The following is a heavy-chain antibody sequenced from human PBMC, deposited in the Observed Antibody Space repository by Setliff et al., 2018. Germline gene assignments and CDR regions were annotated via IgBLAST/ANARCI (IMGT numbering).Heavy chain of an antibody. Sequence: GASLKLSCKGSGYSFTSYWIGWVRQMPGKGLEWMGIIYPGDSDTRYSPSFQGQVTISADKSISTAYLQWSSLKASDTAMYYCARGPIRGGYYYYYMDVWGKGTTVTVSS. CDR1: GYSFTSYW. V-gene: IGHV5-51*01. CDR2: IYPGDSDT. CDR3: ARGPIRGGYYYYYMDV. J-gene: IGHJ6*03. D-gene: IGHD2-21*01.